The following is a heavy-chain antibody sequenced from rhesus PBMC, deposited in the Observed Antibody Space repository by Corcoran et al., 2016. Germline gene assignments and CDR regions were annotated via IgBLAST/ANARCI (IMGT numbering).Heavy chain of an antibody. V-gene: IGHV1-111*02. Sequence: EVTLVQYGAEVKKPGATVQISCQASGYPFTDPYLHGGGQAPGKGLEWMGGGEPEDGEADYAQKFQDIVTITADMSTDTAYMELSSLRSEDTAVYYCARRALRGDAFDFWGQGLRVTVSS. CDR3: ARRALRGDAFDF. CDR1: GYPFTDPY. CDR2: GEPEDGEA. J-gene: IGHJ3*01. D-gene: IGHD3-9*01.